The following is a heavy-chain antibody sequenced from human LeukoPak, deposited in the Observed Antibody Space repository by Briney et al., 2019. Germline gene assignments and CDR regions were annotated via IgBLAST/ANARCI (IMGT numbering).Heavy chain of an antibody. J-gene: IGHJ4*02. V-gene: IGHV3-53*01. Sequence: GGSLRLSCAASGFTVSSNYMSWVRQAPGKGLEWVSVIYSGGSTYYADSVKGRFTISRDNSKNTLYLQMNSLRAEDTAVYYCARSGSYRHYFDYWGQGTLVTASS. CDR2: IYSGGST. CDR3: ARSGSYRHYFDY. D-gene: IGHD1-26*01. CDR1: GFTVSSNY.